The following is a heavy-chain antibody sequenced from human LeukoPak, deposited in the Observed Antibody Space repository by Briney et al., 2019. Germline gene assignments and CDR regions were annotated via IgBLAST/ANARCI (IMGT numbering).Heavy chain of an antibody. CDR3: ARTNGYSGYVSYDY. Sequence: GGSLRLSCAASGFTFSSYGMHWVRQAPGKGLEWVAFIRYDGSNKYYADSVKGRFTISRDNSKNSMFLQMNSLTTEDTAVYYCARTNGYSGYVSYDYWGQGTLVTVSS. J-gene: IGHJ4*02. CDR2: IRYDGSNK. V-gene: IGHV3-30*02. CDR1: GFTFSSYG. D-gene: IGHD5-12*01.